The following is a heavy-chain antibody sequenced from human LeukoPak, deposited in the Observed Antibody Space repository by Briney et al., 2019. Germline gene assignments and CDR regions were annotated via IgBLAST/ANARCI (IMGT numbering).Heavy chain of an antibody. CDR2: IYYSGST. V-gene: IGHV4-59*11. D-gene: IGHD1-1*01. CDR3: ARVRRPLDGADY. J-gene: IGHJ4*02. CDR1: GGSISSHY. Sequence: SETLSLTCTVSGGSISSHYWSWIRQPPGKGLEWIGYIYYSGSTYYNPSLRSRVTISVDTSKNLFSLKLSSVTAADTAVYYCARVRRPLDGADYWGQGTLVTVSS.